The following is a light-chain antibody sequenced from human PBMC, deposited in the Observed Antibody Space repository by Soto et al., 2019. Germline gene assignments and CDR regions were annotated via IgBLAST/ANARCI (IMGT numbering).Light chain of an antibody. V-gene: IGLV2-11*01. CDR2: DVN. Sequence: QSVLTQPRSVSGSPGQSVTISCTGSSSDVGNYNYVSWYQQHPGKAPKVMAYDVNKRPSGVPDRFSGSKSGNTASLTISGLQAEDEAHYYCCSYAGNYTLLFGGGTKLTVL. CDR1: SSDVGNYNY. CDR3: CSYAGNYTLL. J-gene: IGLJ2*01.